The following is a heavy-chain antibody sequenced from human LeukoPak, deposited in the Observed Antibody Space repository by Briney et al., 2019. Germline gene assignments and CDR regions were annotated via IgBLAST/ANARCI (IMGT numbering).Heavy chain of an antibody. D-gene: IGHD3-3*01. CDR2: IIPIFGTA. V-gene: IGHV1-69*05. CDR1: GGTFSSYA. Sequence: SVKVSCKASGGTFSSYAISWVRQAPGQGLEWMGGIIPIFGTANYAQKFQGRVTITTDESTSTAYMELSSLRSEDTAVYYCERGEDYDFWSGYRYYYYYMDVWGKGTTVTVSS. J-gene: IGHJ6*03. CDR3: ERGEDYDFWSGYRYYYYYMDV.